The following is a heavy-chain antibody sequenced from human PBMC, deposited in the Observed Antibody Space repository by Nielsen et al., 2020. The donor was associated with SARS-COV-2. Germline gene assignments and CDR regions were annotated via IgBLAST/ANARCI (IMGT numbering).Heavy chain of an antibody. Sequence: GGSLRLSCTASGFTFGDYAMSWVRQAPGKGLVWVSRINSDGSSTSYADSVKGRFTISRDNAKNTLYLQMNSLRAEDTAVYYCARVITDGNYYYYYGMDVWGQGTTVTVSS. CDR3: ARVITDGNYYYYYGMDV. CDR2: INSDGSST. CDR1: GFTFGDYA. J-gene: IGHJ6*02. V-gene: IGHV3-74*01. D-gene: IGHD3-10*01.